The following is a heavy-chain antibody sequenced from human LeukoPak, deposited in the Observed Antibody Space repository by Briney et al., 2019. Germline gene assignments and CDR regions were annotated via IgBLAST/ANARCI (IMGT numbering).Heavy chain of an antibody. J-gene: IGHJ4*02. CDR3: ARGSASGIAVAGQLPDY. D-gene: IGHD6-19*01. Sequence: GGSLRLSCAASGFTFSNYGMNWVRQAPGKGLEWVSSISSSSSTYIYYADSVKGRFTISRDNAKNSLYLQVNSLRAEDTAVYYCARGSASGIAVAGQLPDYWGQGTLVTVSS. V-gene: IGHV3-21*01. CDR1: GFTFSNYG. CDR2: ISSSSSTYI.